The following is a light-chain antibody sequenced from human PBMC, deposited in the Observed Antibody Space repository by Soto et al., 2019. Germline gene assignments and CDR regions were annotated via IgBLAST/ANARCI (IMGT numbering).Light chain of an antibody. CDR2: DAP. CDR1: QSVSNY. Sequence: VLTQSPATLSLSPGERATLSCRASQSVSNYLAWYQQKPGQAPRLLIYDAPNRATGIPARFSGSGSGTDFTLTISSLEPEDFAIYYCQQRANWWTFGQGTKVDIK. J-gene: IGKJ1*01. V-gene: IGKV3-11*01. CDR3: QQRANWWT.